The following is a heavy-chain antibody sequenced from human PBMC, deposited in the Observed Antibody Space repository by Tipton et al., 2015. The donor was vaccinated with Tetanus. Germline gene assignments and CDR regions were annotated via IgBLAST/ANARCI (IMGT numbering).Heavy chain of an antibody. Sequence: TLSLTCTVSGGSISSSSYYWGWIRQPPGKGLEWIGSIYYSGSTYYNPSLKSRVTISVDTSKNQFSLKLSSVTAADTAVYYCARGLMYSSSSYNWFDPWGQGTLVTVSS. CDR1: GGSISSSSYY. V-gene: IGHV4-39*01. D-gene: IGHD6-6*01. CDR3: ARGLMYSSSSYNWFDP. J-gene: IGHJ5*02. CDR2: IYYSGST.